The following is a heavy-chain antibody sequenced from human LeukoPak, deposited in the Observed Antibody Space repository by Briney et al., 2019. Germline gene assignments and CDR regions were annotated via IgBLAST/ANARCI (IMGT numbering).Heavy chain of an antibody. CDR3: AREWYYYDSSGYLAEYFQH. J-gene: IGHJ1*01. CDR1: GGSISSYY. V-gene: IGHV4-59*12. D-gene: IGHD3-22*01. Sequence: SETLSLTCTVSGGSISSYYWSWIRQPPGKGLEWIGYIYYSGSTNYNPSLKSRVTISVDTSKNQFSLKLSSVTAADTAVYYCAREWYYYDSSGYLAEYFQHWGQGTLVTVSS. CDR2: IYYSGST.